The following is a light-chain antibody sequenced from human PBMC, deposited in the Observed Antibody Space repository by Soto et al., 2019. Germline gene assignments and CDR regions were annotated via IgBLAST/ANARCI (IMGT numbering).Light chain of an antibody. J-gene: IGLJ2*01. CDR1: SSDVGGFNY. CDR2: DVI. CDR3: SSYTSSNTLVV. V-gene: IGLV2-14*03. Sequence: QSVLTQPASVSGSPGQSITISCTGTSSDVGGFNYVSWYQQHPGKAPKLIIYDVINRPSGVSNRFSGSKSGNTASLTISGLQAEDEADYFCSSYTSSNTLVVFAVGTKLTVL.